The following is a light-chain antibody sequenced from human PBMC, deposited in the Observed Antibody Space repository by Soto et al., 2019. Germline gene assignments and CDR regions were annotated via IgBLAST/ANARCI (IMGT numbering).Light chain of an antibody. V-gene: IGKV3-15*01. Sequence: ETVMTQSPATLSVSPGARAPLSCRASQTVSSNLAWYQQKPGQSPRLLIYGASTRATGIPARFSGSGSGTDFTLTISSLLSEDFAVYYCHQYYKWPLTFGGGTKVDIK. CDR2: GAS. CDR1: QTVSSN. J-gene: IGKJ4*01. CDR3: HQYYKWPLT.